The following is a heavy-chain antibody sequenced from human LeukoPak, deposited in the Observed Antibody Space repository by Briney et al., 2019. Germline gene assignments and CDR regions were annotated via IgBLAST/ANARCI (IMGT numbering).Heavy chain of an antibody. D-gene: IGHD6-13*01. CDR2: INHSGST. CDR3: AREGSSSYAFDI. CDR1: GGSFSGYY. J-gene: IGHJ3*02. V-gene: IGHV4-34*01. Sequence: MSSETLSLTCAVYGGSFSGYYWSWIRQPPGKGLEWIGEINHSGSTNYNPSLKSRVTISVDTSKNQFSLKLSSVTAADTAVYYCAREGSSSYAFDIWGQGTMVTVSS.